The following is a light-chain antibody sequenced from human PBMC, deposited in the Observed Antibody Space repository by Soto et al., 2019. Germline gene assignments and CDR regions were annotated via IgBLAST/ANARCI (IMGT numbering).Light chain of an antibody. CDR2: GAS. V-gene: IGKV3-20*01. J-gene: IGKJ5*01. Sequence: EIVLTHSPGTLSLSPGERATLSCRASQSVSGSYLAWYQQKPGQAPRLLIYGASSRATGIPDRFSGSGSGTDFTLTISRLEPEDFAVYYCQQYGSSITFGQGTRLEIK. CDR3: QQYGSSIT. CDR1: QSVSGSY.